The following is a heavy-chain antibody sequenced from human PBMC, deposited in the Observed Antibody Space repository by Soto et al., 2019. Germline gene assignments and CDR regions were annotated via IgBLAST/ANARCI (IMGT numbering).Heavy chain of an antibody. D-gene: IGHD3-3*01. CDR3: ARVPASYDFWSGYFQGGMDV. CDR2: INRSGST. J-gene: IGHJ6*02. CDR1: GGSFSGYY. V-gene: IGHV4-34*01. Sequence: SETLSLTCAVYGGSFSGYYWSWIRQPPGKGLEWIGEINRSGSTNYNPSLKSRVTISVDTSKNQFSLKLSSVTAADTAVYYCARVPASYDFWSGYFQGGMDVWGQGTTVTVSS.